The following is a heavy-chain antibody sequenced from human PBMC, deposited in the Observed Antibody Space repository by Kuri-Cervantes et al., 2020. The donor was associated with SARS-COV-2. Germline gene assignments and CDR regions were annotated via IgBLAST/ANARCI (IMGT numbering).Heavy chain of an antibody. V-gene: IGHV2-5*01. Sequence: LRLSCNVSGYSISSGYYWGWIRQPPGKALEWLALIYWNDDKRYSPSLKSRLTITKDTSKNQVVLTMTNMDPVDTATYYCARKVVVDAFDIWGQGTMVTVSS. CDR3: ARKVVVDAFDI. D-gene: IGHD3-22*01. CDR2: IYWNDDK. CDR1: GYSISSGYY. J-gene: IGHJ3*02.